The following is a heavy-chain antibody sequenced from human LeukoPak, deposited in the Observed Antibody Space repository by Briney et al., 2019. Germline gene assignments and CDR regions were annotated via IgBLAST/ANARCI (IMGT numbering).Heavy chain of an antibody. J-gene: IGHJ4*02. CDR3: AREGYCTNGVCYTGGY. D-gene: IGHD2-8*01. V-gene: IGHV1-69*04. CDR2: IIPILVIA. Sequence: SVKVSCKASGGTFSSYAISWVRQAPGQGLEWMGRIIPILVIANYAQKFQGRVTITADKSTSTAYMELSSLRSEDTAVYYCAREGYCTNGVCYTGGYWGQGTLVTVSS. CDR1: GGTFSSYA.